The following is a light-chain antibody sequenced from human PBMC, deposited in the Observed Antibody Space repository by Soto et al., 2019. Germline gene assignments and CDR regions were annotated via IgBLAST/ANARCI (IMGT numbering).Light chain of an antibody. V-gene: IGKV3-11*01. CDR1: QSVSGY. J-gene: IGKJ1*01. CDR2: DAS. Sequence: EIVLTPSPDTLSLSPGERATLSCRASQSVSGYLGWYQQKPGQAPRLLIYDASNRAYGVPARFRGSGSGTEFTLTISSLQPEDFATYYCLQHNTYPRTFGQGTKV. CDR3: LQHNTYPRT.